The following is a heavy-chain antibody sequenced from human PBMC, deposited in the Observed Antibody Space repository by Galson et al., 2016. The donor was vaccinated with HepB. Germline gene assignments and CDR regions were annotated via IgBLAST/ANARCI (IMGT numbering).Heavy chain of an antibody. CDR3: ASVYDTTGFQYPPYYFDY. CDR1: GFSFSSYG. CDR2: ISRSGTNM. V-gene: IGHV3-21*01. D-gene: IGHD3-22*01. Sequence: SLRLSCAASGFSFSSYGMNWVRQAPGKGLQWVSSISRSGTNMYYADSVKGRFTISRDNANTSLSLQMNSLRAEDTAVYYCASVYDTTGFQYPPYYFDYWGPGTLVTVSS. J-gene: IGHJ4*02.